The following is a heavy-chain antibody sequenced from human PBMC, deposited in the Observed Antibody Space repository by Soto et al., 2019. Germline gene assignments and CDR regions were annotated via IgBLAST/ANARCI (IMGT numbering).Heavy chain of an antibody. CDR2: IYDSGST. J-gene: IGHJ4*02. V-gene: IGHV4-31*03. CDR1: GGSISSGGYY. CDR3: ASQATGWYPDY. Sequence: QVELQESGPGLVKPSQTLSLTCTVSGGSISSGGYYWSWVRQHPGKGLEWIGYIYDSGSTYYNPSHKSRVTISIDTSKNQFSLKLPSVTAADTAVYYCASQATGWYPDYWGQGTLVNVSS. D-gene: IGHD6-19*01.